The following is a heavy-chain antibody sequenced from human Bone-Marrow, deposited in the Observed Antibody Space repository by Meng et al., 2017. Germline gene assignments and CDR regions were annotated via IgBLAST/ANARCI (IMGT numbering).Heavy chain of an antibody. Sequence: QGPRPQWGAGLLQPSHTLSLTCAVYGGSFSCYYWSWIRQPPGKGLEWIGEINHSGSTNYNPSLKSRVTISVDTSKNQFSLKLSSVTAADTAVYYCARVGVVVITPNWFDPWGQGTLVTVSS. J-gene: IGHJ5*02. V-gene: IGHV4-34*01. CDR3: ARVGVVVITPNWFDP. CDR2: INHSGST. D-gene: IGHD3-22*01. CDR1: GGSFSCYY.